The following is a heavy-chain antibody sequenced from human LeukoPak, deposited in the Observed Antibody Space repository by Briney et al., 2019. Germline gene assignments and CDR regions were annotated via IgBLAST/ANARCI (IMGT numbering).Heavy chain of an antibody. D-gene: IGHD3-22*01. V-gene: IGHV1-46*01. Sequence: ASVKVSCKASGYTFTSYYMHWVRQAPGQGLEWMGIINPSGGSTSYAQKFQGRVTMTRDTSTSTVYMELSSLRSEDTAMYYCARRGMGYLIDYWGQGTLVTVSS. CDR3: ARRGMGYLIDY. CDR1: GYTFTSYY. J-gene: IGHJ4*02. CDR2: INPSGGST.